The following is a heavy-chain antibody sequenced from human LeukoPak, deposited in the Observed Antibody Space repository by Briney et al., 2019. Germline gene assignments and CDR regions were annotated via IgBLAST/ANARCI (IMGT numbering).Heavy chain of an antibody. Sequence: QPGGSLRLSCAASGFTFSTYAMSWVRQAPGKGLEWVSSIFGSGTGTHYADSVKGRFTISRDNSKNTLYLQMNSLRAEDTAVYYCARFGIAAAAQIDYWGQGTLVTVSS. CDR3: ARFGIAAAAQIDY. V-gene: IGHV3-23*01. J-gene: IGHJ4*02. CDR1: GFTFSTYA. D-gene: IGHD6-13*01. CDR2: IFGSGTGT.